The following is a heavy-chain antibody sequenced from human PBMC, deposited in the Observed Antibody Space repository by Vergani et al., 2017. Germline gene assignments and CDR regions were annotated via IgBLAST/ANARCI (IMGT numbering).Heavy chain of an antibody. CDR3: ARISRGGLNDY. CDR1: GGSFSGYY. J-gene: IGHJ4*02. V-gene: IGHV4-34*01. D-gene: IGHD3-16*01. CDR2: INHSGST. Sequence: QVQPQQWGAGLLKPSETLYLTCAVYGGSFSGYYWSWIRPPPGKGLGWVGEINHSGSTNYNPSLKSRVTISVDTSKNQFSLTLSSLPAADTAVYYCARISRGGLNDYWGQGTLVTVSS.